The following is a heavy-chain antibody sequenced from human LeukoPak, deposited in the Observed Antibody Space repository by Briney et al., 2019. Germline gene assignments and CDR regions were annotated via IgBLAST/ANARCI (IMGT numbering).Heavy chain of an antibody. V-gene: IGHV5-51*01. D-gene: IGHD1-20*01. CDR2: IYPGDSDT. CDR3: ARVTGTTFDGMDV. J-gene: IGHJ6*02. Sequence: GESLKISCKGSGYSLTSYWIGWVRQMPGKGLEWMGIIYPGDSDTRYSPSFQGQVTISADKSISTAYLQWSSLKASGTAMYYCARVTGTTFDGMDVWGQGTTVTVSS. CDR1: GYSLTSYW.